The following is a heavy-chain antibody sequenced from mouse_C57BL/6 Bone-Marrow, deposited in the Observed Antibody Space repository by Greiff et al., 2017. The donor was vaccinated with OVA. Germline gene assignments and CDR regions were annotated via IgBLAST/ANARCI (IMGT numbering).Heavy chain of an antibody. CDR1: GYTFTSYW. Sequence: QVQLQQSGAELVKPGASVKLSCKASGYTFTSYWMQWVKQRPGQGLEWIGEIDPSDSYTNYNQKFKGKATLTVDTSSSTAYMQLCSLTSEDSAVYYCARGLGRGWFAYWGQGTLVTVSA. J-gene: IGHJ3*01. CDR2: IDPSDSYT. V-gene: IGHV1-50*01. CDR3: ARGLGRGWFAY. D-gene: IGHD4-1*01.